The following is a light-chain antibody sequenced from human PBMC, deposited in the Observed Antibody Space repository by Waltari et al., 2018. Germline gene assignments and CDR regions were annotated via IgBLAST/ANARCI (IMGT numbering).Light chain of an antibody. CDR2: WAS. Sequence: DIVMTQSPDSLAVSLGERATINCKSSQSVLYSYNSKNDLALYQQKTGQPPKLLLYWASTRASGAPDRFSVSGSETDFTLTISSLQAEDVAVYYCHQYYTTPRTFGQGTKVEIK. J-gene: IGKJ1*01. V-gene: IGKV4-1*01. CDR1: QSVLYSYNSKND. CDR3: HQYYTTPRT.